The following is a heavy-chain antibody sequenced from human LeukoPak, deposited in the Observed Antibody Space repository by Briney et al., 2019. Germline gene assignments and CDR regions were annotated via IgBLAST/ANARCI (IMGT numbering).Heavy chain of an antibody. V-gene: IGHV4-59*11. Sequence: SETLSLTCTVSGGSISSHYWSWIRQPPGKGLEWIGYIYYSGSTNYNPSLKSRVTMSVDTSKNQFSLKLSSVTAADTAVYYCASHYYDSSGYLTYWGQGTLVTVSS. D-gene: IGHD3-22*01. CDR2: IYYSGST. CDR3: ASHYYDSSGYLTY. J-gene: IGHJ4*02. CDR1: GGSISSHY.